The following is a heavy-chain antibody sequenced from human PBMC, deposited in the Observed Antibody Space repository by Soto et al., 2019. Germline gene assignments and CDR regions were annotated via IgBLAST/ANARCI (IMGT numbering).Heavy chain of an antibody. D-gene: IGHD2-8*02. J-gene: IGHJ3*02. CDR3: ARHGKAIYWSRARGAFDI. V-gene: IGHV4-59*08. CDR2: IYYSGST. Sequence: SETLSLTCTVSGGSISSYYWSWIRQPPGKGLEWIGYIYYSGSTNYNPSLKSRVTISVDTSKNQFSLKLSSVTAADTAVYYCARHGKAIYWSRARGAFDIWGQGTMVTV. CDR1: GGSISSYY.